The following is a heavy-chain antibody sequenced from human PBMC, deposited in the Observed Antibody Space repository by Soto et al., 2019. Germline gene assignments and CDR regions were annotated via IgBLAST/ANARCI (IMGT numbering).Heavy chain of an antibody. V-gene: IGHV3-53*01. CDR1: GFTVSSNY. Sequence: PGGSLRLSCAASGFTVSSNYMSWVRQAPGKGLERVSLIYSGGTTYYADSVKGRFTISRDNSKNTLYLQMNSLRAEDTAVYYCARTEFDPWGQGTLVTVSS. CDR3: ARTEFDP. J-gene: IGHJ5*02. CDR2: IYSGGTT.